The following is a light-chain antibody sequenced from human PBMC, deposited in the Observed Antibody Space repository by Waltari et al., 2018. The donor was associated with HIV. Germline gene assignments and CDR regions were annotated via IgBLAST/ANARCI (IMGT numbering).Light chain of an antibody. CDR1: SSNIGAGYD. CDR3: QSYDSGLSGGDVV. V-gene: IGLV1-40*01. J-gene: IGLJ2*01. CDR2: VTS. Sequence: QSVLTQPPSVSGAPGQRVTISCTGSSSNIGAGYDVHWYQHLPGTAPKLLFYVTSIRPSGVPDRFSGAKSGTSASLAITGLQAEDGADYSCQSYDSGLSGGDVVFGGGTTLTVL.